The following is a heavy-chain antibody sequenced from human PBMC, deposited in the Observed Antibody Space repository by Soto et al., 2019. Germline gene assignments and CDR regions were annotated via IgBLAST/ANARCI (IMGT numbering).Heavy chain of an antibody. Sequence: GGSLRLSCAASGFSFSGYWMSWVRQAPGKGPEWVANIKEDGAEQHYVDSVKGRFTISRDNSENSLFLQMNNLRAEDSAIYYCAITTSTVSYWFDPWGPGTQVTVSS. D-gene: IGHD4-4*01. CDR1: GFSFSGYW. V-gene: IGHV3-7*03. CDR3: AITTSTVSYWFDP. J-gene: IGHJ5*02. CDR2: IKEDGAEQ.